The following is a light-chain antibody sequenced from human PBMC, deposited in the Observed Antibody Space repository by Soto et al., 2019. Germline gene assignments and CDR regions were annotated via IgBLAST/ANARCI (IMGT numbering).Light chain of an antibody. CDR3: QQSYSTPPT. J-gene: IGKJ2*01. V-gene: IGKV1-39*01. CDR2: AAS. CDR1: QSMSSY. Sequence: DIHMTQSPSSLSASVGDRVTITCRASQSMSSYVNWYQQKSGQAPKLLIYAASSLRSGVPSRFSVTGSRTDVNLTITSLQPEDFASYHCQQSYSTPPTFGQGTKLEIK.